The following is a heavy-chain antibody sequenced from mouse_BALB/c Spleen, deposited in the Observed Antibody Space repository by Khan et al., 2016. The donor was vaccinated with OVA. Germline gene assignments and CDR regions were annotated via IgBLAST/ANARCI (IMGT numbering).Heavy chain of an antibody. Sequence: VELVESGPGLVAPSQSLSITCTISGFSLTDYGVHWFRQPPGKGLEWLVLMWGDGTTSYNSALKSRLTISKDNSKGQVFLKMNSLQTDDTAMYFCSRQPYYHYNVMDYWGQGSSVTVSS. J-gene: IGHJ4*01. D-gene: IGHD2-10*01. CDR2: MWGDGTT. V-gene: IGHV2-6-1*01. CDR1: GFSLTDYG. CDR3: SRQPYYHYNVMDY.